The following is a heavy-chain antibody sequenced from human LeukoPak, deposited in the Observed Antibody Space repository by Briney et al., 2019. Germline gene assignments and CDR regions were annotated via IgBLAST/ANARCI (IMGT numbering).Heavy chain of an antibody. CDR3: ARDTTSGVPAYGMDV. Sequence: PSVMVSCKASGYIFSNYDMNWVRQAPGRGLEWMGWINPNGGNTDYAQKFQGRVTMTRDTSTSTVYMELSSLRSEDTAVYYCARDTTSGVPAYGMDVWGQGTTVTVSS. J-gene: IGHJ6*02. CDR2: INPNGGNT. V-gene: IGHV1-8*02. CDR1: GYIFSNYD. D-gene: IGHD2-2*01.